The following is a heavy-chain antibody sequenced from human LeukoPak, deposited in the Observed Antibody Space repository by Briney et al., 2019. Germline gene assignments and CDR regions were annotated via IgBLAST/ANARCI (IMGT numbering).Heavy chain of an antibody. D-gene: IGHD3-22*01. CDR3: AREGGSGYYYFDC. J-gene: IGHJ4*02. CDR2: IYYSGST. V-gene: IGHV4-30-4*01. CDR1: GGSISSGDYY. Sequence: SETLSLTCTVSGGSISSGDYYWSWIRQPPGKGLEWIGYIYYSGSTYYNPSLKSRVTISVDTSKNQFSLKLSSVTAADTAVYYCAREGGSGYYYFDCWGQGTLVTVSS.